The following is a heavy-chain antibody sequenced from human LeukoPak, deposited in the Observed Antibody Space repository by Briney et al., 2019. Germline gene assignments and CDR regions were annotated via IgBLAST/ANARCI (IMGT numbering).Heavy chain of an antibody. CDR2: ISSSSSYI. D-gene: IGHD1-1*01. CDR3: ARDFPATALQNDGGNY. J-gene: IGHJ4*02. V-gene: IGHV3-21*01. Sequence: PGGSLRLSCAASGFTFSSYSMNWVRQAPGKGLEWVPSISSSSSYIYYADSVKGRFTIPRDNAKNSLYLQMNSLRAEDTAVYYCARDFPATALQNDGGNYWGQGTLVTVSS. CDR1: GFTFSSYS.